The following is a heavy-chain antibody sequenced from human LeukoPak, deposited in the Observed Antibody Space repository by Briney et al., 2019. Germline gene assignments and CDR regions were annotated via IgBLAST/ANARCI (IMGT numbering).Heavy chain of an antibody. V-gene: IGHV3-30*02. Sequence: PGGSLRLSCAASGFTFGSYGMHWVRRAPGKGLEWVTFIRNDGSNKYYADSVKGRFTISRDNSKNTLYLQMNTLRAEDTAVYYCAKGVKHIVVVTAQHYFDYWGQGTLVTVSS. J-gene: IGHJ4*02. D-gene: IGHD2-21*02. CDR3: AKGVKHIVVVTAQHYFDY. CDR2: IRNDGSNK. CDR1: GFTFGSYG.